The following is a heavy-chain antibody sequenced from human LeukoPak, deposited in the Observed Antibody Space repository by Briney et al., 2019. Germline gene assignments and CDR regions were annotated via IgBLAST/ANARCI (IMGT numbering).Heavy chain of an antibody. CDR1: GFSFSSNG. CDR2: ISGSSETR. J-gene: IGHJ4*02. V-gene: IGHV3-48*01. CDR3: ASEFFPATTVPRDY. D-gene: IGHD4-11*01. Sequence: GGSLRLSCAASGFSFSSNGMNWVRHPPAQGLDWLSFISGSSETRYYADSVKGRSTISRDNASKSLYLQMTTLRAEKTAVYYCASEFFPATTVPRDYWGQGPLV.